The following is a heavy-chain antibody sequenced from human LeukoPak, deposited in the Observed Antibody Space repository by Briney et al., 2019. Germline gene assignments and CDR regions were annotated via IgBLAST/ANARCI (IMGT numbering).Heavy chain of an antibody. Sequence: GASVKVSCKTSGYTFTTYGLSWLRQAPGQPLEWLGWFNTYEDKPQYDHKFQDRVTMTTATSTATAYMELRSLRFNHTAAYFSAKDVTMIAVIGQGTSFDIWGQGTMVTVSS. CDR3: AKDVTMIAVIGQGTSFDI. J-gene: IGHJ3*02. CDR2: FNTYEDKP. V-gene: IGHV1-18*01. CDR1: GYTFTTYG. D-gene: IGHD3-22*01.